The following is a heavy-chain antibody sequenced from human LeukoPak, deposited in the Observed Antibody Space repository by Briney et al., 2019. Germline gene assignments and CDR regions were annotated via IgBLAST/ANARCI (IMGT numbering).Heavy chain of an antibody. CDR3: AREGGSIVVVPAATRWFDP. D-gene: IGHD2-2*01. J-gene: IGHJ5*02. Sequence: SETLSLTCAVYGGSFSGYYWSWIRRPPGKGMEWIGEVNHSGSTNYNPSLKSRVTISVDTSKNQFSLKLSSVTAADTAVYNCAREGGSIVVVPAATRWFDPWGQGTLVTVSS. CDR1: GGSFSGYY. CDR2: VNHSGST. V-gene: IGHV4-34*01.